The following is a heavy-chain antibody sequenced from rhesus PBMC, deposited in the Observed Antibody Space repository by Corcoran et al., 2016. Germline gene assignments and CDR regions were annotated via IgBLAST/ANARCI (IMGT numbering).Heavy chain of an antibody. V-gene: IGHV4S10*01. CDR2: IYCSVTST. CDR1: GGSISDNYR. CDR3: ARDWGMWTGYSLDS. D-gene: IGHD3-3*01. J-gene: IGHJ6*01. Sequence: QVQLQESGPGVVKPSETLSLTCAVSGGSISDNYRWSWIRQPPGKGLEGIGFIYCSVTSTKYNPYFKSRVTISKDTSKNQFSLNLISVTAADTAVYYCARDWGMWTGYSLDSWGQGVVVTVSS.